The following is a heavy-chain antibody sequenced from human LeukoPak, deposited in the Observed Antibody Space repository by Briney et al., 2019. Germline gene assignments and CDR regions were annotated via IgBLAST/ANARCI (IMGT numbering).Heavy chain of an antibody. Sequence: ASVKVSCKASGYTFTSYGISWVRQAPGQGLEWMGWISAYNGNTNYAQKLQGRVTMTTDTSTSTAYMELRSLRSDDTAVYYCARHSSGWPGVYYYYYMDVWGKGTTVTISS. CDR3: ARHSSGWPGVYYYYYMDV. J-gene: IGHJ6*03. CDR2: ISAYNGNT. D-gene: IGHD6-19*01. V-gene: IGHV1-18*01. CDR1: GYTFTSYG.